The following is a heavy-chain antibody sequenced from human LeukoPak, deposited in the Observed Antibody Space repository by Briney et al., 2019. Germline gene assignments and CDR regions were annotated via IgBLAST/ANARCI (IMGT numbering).Heavy chain of an antibody. CDR2: INSDGSST. CDR1: GFTFSSYW. CDR3: AREEYSGYDLGYFDY. V-gene: IGHV3-74*01. D-gene: IGHD5-12*01. J-gene: IGHJ4*02. Sequence: GGSLRLSCAASGFTFSSYWMHWVRQAPGKGLVWVSRINSDGSSTSYADSVKGRFTISRDNAKNTLYLQMNSLRAEDTAVYYCAREEYSGYDLGYFDYWGQGTLVTVSS.